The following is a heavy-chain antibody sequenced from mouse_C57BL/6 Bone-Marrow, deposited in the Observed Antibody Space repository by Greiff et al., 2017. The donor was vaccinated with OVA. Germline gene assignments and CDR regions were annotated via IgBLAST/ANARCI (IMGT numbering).Heavy chain of an antibody. J-gene: IGHJ4*01. V-gene: IGHV5-17*01. CDR3: ARDYDPPYYAMDY. CDR1: GFTFSDYG. Sequence: EVQVVESGGGLVKPGGSLKLSCAASGFTFSDYGMHWVRQAPEKGLEWVAYISSGSSTIYYADTVKGRFTISRANAKNNLFLQMTRLRSEDTAMYYCARDYDPPYYAMDYWGQGTSVTVSS. CDR2: ISSGSSTI. D-gene: IGHD2-4*01.